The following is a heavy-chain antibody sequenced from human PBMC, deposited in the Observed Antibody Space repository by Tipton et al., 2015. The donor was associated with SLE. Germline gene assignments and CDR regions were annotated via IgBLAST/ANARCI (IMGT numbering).Heavy chain of an antibody. CDR1: GFTFSSYA. J-gene: IGHJ4*02. CDR2: ISGSGGST. CDR3: ARGAGGDTADFDY. Sequence: SLRLSCAASGFTFSSYAMSWVRQAPGKGLEWVSAISGSGGSTHYADSVKGRFTISRDNSKNTLYLQMNSLRAEDTAVYYCARGAGGDTADFDYWGQGTLVTVSS. D-gene: IGHD5-18*01. V-gene: IGHV3-23*01.